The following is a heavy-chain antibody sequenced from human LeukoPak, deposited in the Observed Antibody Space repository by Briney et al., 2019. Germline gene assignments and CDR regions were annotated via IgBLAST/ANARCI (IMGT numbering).Heavy chain of an antibody. CDR2: MNPNSGNT. D-gene: IGHD5-24*01. CDR1: GYTFTSYD. J-gene: IGHJ4*02. V-gene: IGHV1-8*03. CDR3: ARGGELEMATIAHY. Sequence: ASVKVSCKASGYTFTSYDINWVRQATGQGLEWMGWMNPNSGNTGYAQKFQGRVTITRNTSISTAYMELSSLRSEDTAVYYCARGGELEMATIAHYWGQGTLVTVSS.